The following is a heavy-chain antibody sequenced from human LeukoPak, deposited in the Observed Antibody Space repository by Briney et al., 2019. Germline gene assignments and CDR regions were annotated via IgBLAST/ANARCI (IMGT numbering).Heavy chain of an antibody. CDR1: GYTFTSYD. CDR2: MNPNSGNT. D-gene: IGHD2-2*01. CDR3: ARRLGYCSSTSCYRWFDP. Sequence: ASVKVSCKASGYTFTSYDINWVRQATGQGLEWMGWMNPNSGNTGYAQKFQGRVTMTRNTSISTAYMELSSLRSEDTAVYYCARRLGYCSSTSCYRWFDPWGQGTLVTVSS. V-gene: IGHV1-8*01. J-gene: IGHJ5*02.